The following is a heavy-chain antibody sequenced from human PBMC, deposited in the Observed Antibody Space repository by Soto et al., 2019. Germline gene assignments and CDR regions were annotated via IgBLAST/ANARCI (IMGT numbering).Heavy chain of an antibody. CDR3: ALSFPGGVWWLNTYDGMDV. Sequence: EVQLVESGGGLVQPGGSLRLSCAASGFTFSDHYMDWVRQAPGKGLEWVGRTRNKANSYTTEYAASVKGRFTISRDDSKNSLYLQMNSLKPEDPAVYYCALSFPGGVWWLNTYDGMDVWGQGTTVTVSS. D-gene: IGHD5-12*01. J-gene: IGHJ6*02. CDR2: TRNKANSYTT. CDR1: GFTFSDHY. V-gene: IGHV3-72*01.